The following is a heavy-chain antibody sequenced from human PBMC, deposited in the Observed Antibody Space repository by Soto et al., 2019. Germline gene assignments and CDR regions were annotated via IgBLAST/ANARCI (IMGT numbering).Heavy chain of an antibody. J-gene: IGHJ6*03. CDR3: ARATPAAISYYYYYMDV. CDR2: ISAYNGNT. Sequence: GASVKVSCKASGYTFTSYGISWVRQAPGQGLEWMGWISAYNGNTNYAQKLQGRVTMTTDTSTSTAYMELRSLRSDDTAVYHCARATPAAISYYYYYMDVWGKGTTVTVS. D-gene: IGHD2-2*01. CDR1: GYTFTSYG. V-gene: IGHV1-18*01.